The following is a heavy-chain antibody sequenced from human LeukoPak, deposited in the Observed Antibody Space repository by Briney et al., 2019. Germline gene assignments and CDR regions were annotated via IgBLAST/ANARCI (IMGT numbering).Heavy chain of an antibody. CDR2: VMPFLDVA. CDR3: ARDHCSGGSCLGGH. J-gene: IGHJ4*02. CDR1: GDTFSDYT. V-gene: IGHV1-69*04. Sequence: SVKVSCKASGDTFSDYTISWVRQAPGQGLEWVGRVMPFLDVANYAQKFQGRGTITAEKSTSTAYMELSSLRSEDTAVYYCARDHCSGGSCLGGHWGQGTLVPVSS. D-gene: IGHD2-15*01.